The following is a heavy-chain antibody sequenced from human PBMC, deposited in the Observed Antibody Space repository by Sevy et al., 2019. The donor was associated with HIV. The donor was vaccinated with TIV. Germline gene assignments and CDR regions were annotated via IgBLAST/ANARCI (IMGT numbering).Heavy chain of an antibody. J-gene: IGHJ3*02. Sequence: SETLSLICTVSGGSVSSGSYYWSWIRQPPGKGLEWIGYIYYSGSTNYNPSLKSRVTISLDTSKDHFSLKMTSVTTADTAVYYCARDDPVMNAFDIWGQGTMVTVSS. V-gene: IGHV4-61*03. CDR3: ARDDPVMNAFDI. CDR1: GGSVSSGSYY. D-gene: IGHD3-16*01. CDR2: IYYSGST.